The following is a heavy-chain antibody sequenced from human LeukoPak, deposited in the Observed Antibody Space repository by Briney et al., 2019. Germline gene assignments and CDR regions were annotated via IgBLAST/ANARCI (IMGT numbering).Heavy chain of an antibody. CDR3: ARVKRRYYDSSGTYYFDY. CDR1: GFTFSSYA. Sequence: GRSLRLSCAASGFTFSSYAMHWVRQAPGKGLEWVAVISYDGSNKYYADSVKGRFTISRDNAKNSLYLQMNSLRAEDTAVYYCARVKRRYYDSSGTYYFDYWGQGTLVTVSS. V-gene: IGHV3-30*04. CDR2: ISYDGSNK. J-gene: IGHJ4*02. D-gene: IGHD3-22*01.